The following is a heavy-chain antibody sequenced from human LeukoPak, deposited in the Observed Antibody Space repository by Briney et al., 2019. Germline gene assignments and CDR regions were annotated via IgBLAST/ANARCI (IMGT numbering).Heavy chain of an antibody. CDR3: ARGGAARPDY. V-gene: IGHV3-48*01. J-gene: IGHJ4*02. D-gene: IGHD6-6*01. CDR2: ISGSGGST. CDR1: GFTFSSYW. Sequence: PGGSLRLSCAASGFTFSSYWMNWVRQASGKGLVWVSAISGSGGSTYYAGSVKGRFTISRDNAKNSLYLQMNSLRAEDTALYYCARGGAARPDYWGQGTLVTVSS.